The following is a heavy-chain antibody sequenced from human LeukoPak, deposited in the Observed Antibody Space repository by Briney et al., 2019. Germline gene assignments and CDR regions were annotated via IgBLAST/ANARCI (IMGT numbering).Heavy chain of an antibody. CDR3: ARGVNGMDV. Sequence: SETLSLTCTVSGGSISSYYWSWIRQPPGKGLEWIGYIYYSGSTNCSPSLKSRVTISVDTYKNQFSLKLSSVTAADTAVYYCARGVNGMDVWGQGTTVTVSS. D-gene: IGHD2-21*01. V-gene: IGHV4-59*08. CDR2: IYYSGST. CDR1: GGSISSYY. J-gene: IGHJ6*02.